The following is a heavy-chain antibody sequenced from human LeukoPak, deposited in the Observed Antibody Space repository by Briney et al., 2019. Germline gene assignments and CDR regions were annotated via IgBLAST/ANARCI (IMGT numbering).Heavy chain of an antibody. V-gene: IGHV3-20*04. CDR1: GFTFDDYG. CDR2: INWNGGST. D-gene: IGHD1-1*01. J-gene: IGHJ3*01. CDR3: ARGGLIQRHAFDV. Sequence: GGALRLSCAASGFTFDDYGMSWGRQAPGEGLEWGSGINWNGGSTGNADSVKGRFTISRDNAKNSLYLQMNSLRGEDTALYYCARGGLIQRHAFDVWGQGTMVTVSS.